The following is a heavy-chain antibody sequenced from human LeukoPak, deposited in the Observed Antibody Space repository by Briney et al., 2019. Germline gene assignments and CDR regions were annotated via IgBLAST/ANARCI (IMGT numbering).Heavy chain of an antibody. D-gene: IGHD2-15*01. CDR2: VFHSGSS. CDR3: ARDCSGGNCYTFDI. J-gene: IGHJ3*02. CDR1: GYSISSGYY. V-gene: IGHV4-38-2*02. Sequence: SETLPLTCVVSGYSISSGYYWGWIRQPPGKGLEWIGSVFHSGSSYNNPSLKSRITISVDTSKNQFSLKLRSVTAADTAVYYCARDCSGGNCYTFDIWGQGTMVTVSS.